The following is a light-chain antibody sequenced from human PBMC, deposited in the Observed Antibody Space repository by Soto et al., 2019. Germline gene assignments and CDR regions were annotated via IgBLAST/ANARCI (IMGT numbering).Light chain of an antibody. CDR2: EVN. CDR1: SSDVGGYNY. CDR3: TSYAGGNNV. V-gene: IGLV2-8*01. Sequence: QSALTQPPSASGSPGQSVTISCTGTSSDVGGYNYVSWYQQYTGKVPKLMIYEVNKRPSGVPDRFSGSKSGNTASLPVSGLHAEDEADYYCTSYAGGNNVFGTGTKLTVL. J-gene: IGLJ1*01.